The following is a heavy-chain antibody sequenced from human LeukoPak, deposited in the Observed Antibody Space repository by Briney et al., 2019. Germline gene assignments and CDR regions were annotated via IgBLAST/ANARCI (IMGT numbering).Heavy chain of an antibody. CDR2: IYSTGTT. CDR3: ARDRSGGGAESDVFDI. Sequence: PSETLSLTCTVSGGSISSGDYYCTWIRQPPGKGLEWIGYIYSTGTTYYHPSLNRRLIMSLDSSENHFSLTLTAVTAADTAVYYCARDRSGGGAESDVFDIWGQGTTVSVSS. D-gene: IGHD1-26*01. J-gene: IGHJ3*02. V-gene: IGHV4-30-4*01. CDR1: GGSISSGDYY.